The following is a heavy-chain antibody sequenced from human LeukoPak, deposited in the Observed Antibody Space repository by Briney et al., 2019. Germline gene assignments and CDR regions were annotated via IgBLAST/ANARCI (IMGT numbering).Heavy chain of an antibody. CDR2: IIPIFGTA. D-gene: IGHD6-19*01. Sequence: SVKVSCKASGGTFSSYAISWVRQAPGQGLEWMGGIIPIFGTANYAQKFQGRVTITTDESTSTAYMELSSLRSEDTAVYYCARATYSSGWYLLYYFDYWGQGTLVTVPS. CDR1: GGTFSSYA. J-gene: IGHJ4*02. V-gene: IGHV1-69*05. CDR3: ARATYSSGWYLLYYFDY.